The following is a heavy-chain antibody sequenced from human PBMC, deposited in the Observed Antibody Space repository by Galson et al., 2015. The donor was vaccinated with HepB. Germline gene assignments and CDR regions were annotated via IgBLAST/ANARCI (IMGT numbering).Heavy chain of an antibody. V-gene: IGHV1-18*04. CDR1: GYTFTSYG. Sequence: SVKVSCKASGYTFTSYGISWVRQAPGQGLEWMGWISAYNGNTNYAQKLQGRVTMTTDTSTSTAYMELRSLRSDDTAVYYCARDKTDFWSGYYTIYYYYYGMDVWGQGTTVTVSS. CDR2: ISAYNGNT. J-gene: IGHJ6*02. CDR3: ARDKTDFWSGYYTIYYYYYGMDV. D-gene: IGHD3-3*01.